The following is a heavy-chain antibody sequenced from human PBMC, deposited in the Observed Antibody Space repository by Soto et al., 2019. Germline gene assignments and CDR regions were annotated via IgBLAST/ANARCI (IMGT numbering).Heavy chain of an antibody. V-gene: IGHV3-23*01. CDR2: ISGSGATT. Sequence: PGGSLRLSCAASGFTFSSYGMTWVRQAPGKGLEWVSGISGSGATTSYADSVKGRFTVSRDNSKNTLYLQMNSLRVEDTAVYYCAKLRYFDWSSYNWFEYWGQGTPVTVS. CDR3: AKLRYFDWSSYNWFEY. D-gene: IGHD3-9*01. J-gene: IGHJ5*01. CDR1: GFTFSSYG.